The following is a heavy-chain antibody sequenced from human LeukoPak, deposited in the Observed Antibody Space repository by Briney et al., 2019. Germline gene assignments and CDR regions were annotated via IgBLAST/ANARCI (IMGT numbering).Heavy chain of an antibody. CDR2: INPSGGST. CDR1: GYTFTSYY. Sequence: ASVKVSCKASGYTFTSYYMHWVRQAPGQGLEWMGIINPSGGSTSYAQKFQGRVTMTRDTSTSTVYMALSSLRSEDTAVYYCARGGANCTNGVCEWNWFDPWGQGTLVTVSS. CDR3: ARGGANCTNGVCEWNWFDP. J-gene: IGHJ5*02. D-gene: IGHD2-8*01. V-gene: IGHV1-46*03.